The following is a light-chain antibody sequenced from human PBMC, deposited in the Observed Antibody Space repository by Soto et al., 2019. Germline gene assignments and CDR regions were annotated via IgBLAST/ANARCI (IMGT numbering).Light chain of an antibody. Sequence: QSVLTQPPSVSGTPGQRVTISCSGSISNIGSNYVSWFQQLPGTAPKVLSSRNTQRPSGVPDRFSGSKSGTSASLAISGLRSEDEAEYYCAAWDDTVRNYVFGTGTKVTVL. CDR1: ISNIGSNY. J-gene: IGLJ1*01. V-gene: IGLV1-47*01. CDR3: AAWDDTVRNYV. CDR2: RNT.